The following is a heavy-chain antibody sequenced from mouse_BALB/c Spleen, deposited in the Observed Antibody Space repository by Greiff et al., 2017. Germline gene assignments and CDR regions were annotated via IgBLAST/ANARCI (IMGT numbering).Heavy chain of an antibody. Sequence: QVQLQQSGAELAKPGASVKMSCKASGYTFTSYWMHWVKQRPGQGLEWIGYINPSTGYTEYNQKFKDKATLTADKSSSTAYMQLSSLTSEDSAVYYCARYDPHYYAMDYWGQGTSVTVSS. CDR3: ARYDPHYYAMDY. J-gene: IGHJ4*01. CDR2: INPSTGYT. V-gene: IGHV1-7*01. D-gene: IGHD2-3*01. CDR1: GYTFTSYW.